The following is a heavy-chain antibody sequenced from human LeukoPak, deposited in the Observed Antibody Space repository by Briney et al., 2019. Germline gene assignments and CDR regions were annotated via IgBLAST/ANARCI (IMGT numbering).Heavy chain of an antibody. V-gene: IGHV4-39*01. Sequence: PSETLSLTCTVSGGSISSYYWGWIRQPPGKGLEWIGSIYYSGSTYYNPSLKSRVTISVDTSKNQFSLKLSSVTAADTAVYYCATNYDSSGYQVDYWGQGTLVTVSS. CDR3: ATNYDSSGYQVDY. J-gene: IGHJ4*02. CDR1: GGSISSYY. D-gene: IGHD3-22*01. CDR2: IYYSGST.